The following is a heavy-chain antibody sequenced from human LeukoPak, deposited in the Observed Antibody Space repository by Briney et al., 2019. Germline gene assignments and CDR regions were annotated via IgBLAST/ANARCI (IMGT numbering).Heavy chain of an antibody. V-gene: IGHV3-74*01. Sequence: GALRLSCAASGFTFNSYWMHWVRQAPGKGLVWVSRINSDGSSTTYADFVKGRFAISRDNAKNTLYLQLNSLRAEDTAVYYCARVRNTRSPFDYWGQGTLVTVSS. CDR3: ARVRNTRSPFDY. CDR2: INSDGSST. J-gene: IGHJ4*02. CDR1: GFTFNSYW. D-gene: IGHD1-14*01.